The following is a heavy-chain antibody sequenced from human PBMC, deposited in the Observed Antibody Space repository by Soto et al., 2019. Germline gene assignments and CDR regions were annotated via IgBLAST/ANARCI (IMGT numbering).Heavy chain of an antibody. CDR2: ISGSGGST. CDR1: GFTFSSYA. J-gene: IGHJ4*02. Sequence: EVPLLESGRGLVQPGGSLRRSCAASGFTFSSYAMSWVRQAPGKGLEWVSAISGSGGSTYYADSVKGRFTISRDNSKNTLYLQMNSLRAEYTAVYYCAKGLVRGDYWGQGTLFTFA. V-gene: IGHV3-23*01. D-gene: IGHD6-19*01. CDR3: AKGLVRGDY.